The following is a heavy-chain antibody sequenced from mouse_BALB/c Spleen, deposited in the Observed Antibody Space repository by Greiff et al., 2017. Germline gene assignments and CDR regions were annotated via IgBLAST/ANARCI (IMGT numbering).Heavy chain of an antibody. CDR1: GYSITSGYY. V-gene: IGHV3-6*02. Sequence: EVKLQESGPGLVKPSQSLSLTCSVTGYSITSGYYWNWIRQFPGNKLEWMGYISYDGSNNYNPSLKNRISITRDTSKNQFFLKLNSVTTEDTATYYCARGPPFDYWGQGTTLTVSA. CDR2: ISYDGSN. J-gene: IGHJ2*01. CDR3: ARGPPFDY.